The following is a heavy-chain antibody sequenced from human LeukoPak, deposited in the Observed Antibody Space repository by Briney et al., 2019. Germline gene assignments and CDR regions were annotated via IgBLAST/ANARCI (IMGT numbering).Heavy chain of an antibody. J-gene: IGHJ4*02. Sequence: ASVKVSCKASGYTFTSYGISWVRQAPGQGLEWMGWISPYNGNTYYAQKLQGRVTITTDTSTRTAYMELRSLKSDDTAVYYCARDRGTYCGGDCPFDYWGQGTLVTVSA. CDR2: ISPYNGNT. V-gene: IGHV1-18*01. CDR3: ARDRGTYCGGDCPFDY. D-gene: IGHD2-21*02. CDR1: GYTFTSYG.